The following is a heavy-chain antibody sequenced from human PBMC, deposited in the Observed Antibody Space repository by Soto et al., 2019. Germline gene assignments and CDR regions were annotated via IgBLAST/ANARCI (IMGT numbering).Heavy chain of an antibody. CDR3: VKERSGHSYADS. J-gene: IGHJ4*02. CDR1: GFTFSNYA. Sequence: GGSLRPSCAASGFTFSNYAMSWLRQPPGKGLEWVSAISGSGDRTYYADSVKGRFTISRDNSKNTLYLQMNSLRAEDSAVYYCVKERSGHSYADSWGQGTLVTVSS. CDR2: ISGSGDRT. D-gene: IGHD5-18*01. V-gene: IGHV3-23*01.